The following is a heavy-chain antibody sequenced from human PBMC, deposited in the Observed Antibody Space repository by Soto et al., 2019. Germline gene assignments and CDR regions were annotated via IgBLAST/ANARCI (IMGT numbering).Heavy chain of an antibody. CDR2: IKQDGSEK. V-gene: IGHV3-7*03. D-gene: IGHD3-22*01. Sequence: GGSLRLSCAASGFTFSSYWMSWVRQAPGKGLEWVANIKQDGSEKYYVDSVKGRFTISRDNAKNSLYLQMNSLRAEDTAVYYCARDLTYYYDSSGYYAAFDIWGQGTMVTVSS. CDR3: ARDLTYYYDSSGYYAAFDI. CDR1: GFTFSSYW. J-gene: IGHJ3*02.